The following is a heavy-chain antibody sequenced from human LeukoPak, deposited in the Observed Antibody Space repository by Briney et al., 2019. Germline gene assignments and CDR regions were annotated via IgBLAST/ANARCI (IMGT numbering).Heavy chain of an antibody. V-gene: IGHV3-23*01. CDR2: ISGSST. D-gene: IGHD1-26*01. J-gene: IGHJ5*02. CDR1: GFTFSSYG. Sequence: GGSLRLACAASGFTFSSYGMSWVRQAPGKGLEWVSGISGSSTYHADSVKGRFTISRDNSKNTLYLQMNSLRAEDTAVYSCALHHGSYYVGRWFDPWGQGTLVTVSS. CDR3: ALHHGSYYVGRWFDP.